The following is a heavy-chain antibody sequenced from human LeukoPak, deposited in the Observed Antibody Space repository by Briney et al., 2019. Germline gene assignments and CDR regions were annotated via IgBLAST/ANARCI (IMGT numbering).Heavy chain of an antibody. CDR2: FDSENNKM. CDR3: ATDRVYRSSGRSWGFFDY. CDR1: EYSLSDLS. D-gene: IGHD6-19*01. J-gene: IGHJ4*02. V-gene: IGHV1-24*01. Sequence: ASVKVSCKISEYSLSDLSIHWVREAPGEGLGWMGGFDSENNKMVYSQKFQGRVTMTEDTSADIAYMELTSLRSEDTAVYFCATDRVYRSSGRSWGFFDYWGQGTLVIVSS.